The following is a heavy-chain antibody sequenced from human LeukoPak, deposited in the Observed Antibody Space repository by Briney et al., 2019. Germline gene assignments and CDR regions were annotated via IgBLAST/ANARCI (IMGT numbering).Heavy chain of an antibody. CDR1: GFTFDDYG. V-gene: IGHV3-20*04. J-gene: IGHJ6*03. D-gene: IGHD2-2*01. Sequence: GGSLRLSCAASGFTFDDYGMSWVRQAPGKGLEWVSGINWNGGSTGYADSVKGRFTISRDNAKNSRYLQMNSLRAEDTALYYCARGLPIYYYYYMDVWGKGTTVTVSS. CDR3: ARGLPIYYYYYMDV. CDR2: INWNGGST.